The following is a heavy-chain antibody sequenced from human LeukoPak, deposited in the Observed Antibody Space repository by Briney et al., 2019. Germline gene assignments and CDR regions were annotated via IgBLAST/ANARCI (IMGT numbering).Heavy chain of an antibody. J-gene: IGHJ4*02. D-gene: IGHD1-26*01. CDR1: GDSINTSNYF. V-gene: IGHV4-39*01. Sequence: SETLSLTCTVSGDSINTSNYFWGWIRQSTGKGLEWIGNIYYIGTSDYNPSLKSRVTISIDTSKNQFLLNLRSVTAADTAFYYCARHRSGSYIRYFDFWGQGALVTVSS. CDR3: ARHRSGSYIRYFDF. CDR2: IYYIGTS.